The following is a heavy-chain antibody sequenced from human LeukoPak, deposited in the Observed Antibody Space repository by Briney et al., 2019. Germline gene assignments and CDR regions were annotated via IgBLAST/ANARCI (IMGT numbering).Heavy chain of an antibody. D-gene: IGHD3-22*01. Sequence: SETLSLTCTVSGGSISSSSYYWGWIRQPPGKGLEWIGSIYYSGSTYYNPSLKSRVTISVDTSKNQFSLKLSSVTAADTAVYHCARHGGVVVIDYWGQGTLVTVSS. J-gene: IGHJ4*02. CDR3: ARHGGVVVIDY. CDR1: GGSISSSSYY. V-gene: IGHV4-39*01. CDR2: IYYSGST.